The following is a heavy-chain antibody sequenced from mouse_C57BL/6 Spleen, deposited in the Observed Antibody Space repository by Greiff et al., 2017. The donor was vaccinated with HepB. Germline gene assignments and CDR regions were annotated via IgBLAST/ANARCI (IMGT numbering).Heavy chain of an antibody. CDR2: IDPSDSYT. CDR3: ASFYGSSYEGYFDV. J-gene: IGHJ1*03. CDR1: GYTFTSYW. D-gene: IGHD1-1*01. V-gene: IGHV1-69*01. Sequence: VQLQQSGAELVMPGASVKLSCKASGYTFTSYWMHWVKQRPGQGLEWIGEIDPSDSYTNYNQKFKGKSTLTVDKSSSTAYMQLSSLTSEDSAVYYCASFYGSSYEGYFDVWGTGTTVTVSS.